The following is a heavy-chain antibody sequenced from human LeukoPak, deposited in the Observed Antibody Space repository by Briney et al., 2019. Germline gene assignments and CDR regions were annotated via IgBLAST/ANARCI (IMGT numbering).Heavy chain of an antibody. J-gene: IGHJ4*02. CDR1: GFTFSSYG. D-gene: IGHD6-19*01. Sequence: GRSLRLSCAASGFTFSSYGMHWVRQAPGKGLEWVAVIWYDGSNKYYADSVKGRFTISRDNSKNTLYLQMNSLRAEDTAVYYCARDGTGSNSGWYIHWGQGALVTVSS. CDR2: IWYDGSNK. CDR3: ARDGTGSNSGWYIH. V-gene: IGHV3-33*01.